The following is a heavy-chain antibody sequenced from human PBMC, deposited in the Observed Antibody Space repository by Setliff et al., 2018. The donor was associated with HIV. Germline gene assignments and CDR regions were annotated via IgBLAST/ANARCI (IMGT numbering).Heavy chain of an antibody. CDR3: ARDRIEVLADSPHDVFDI. Sequence: ETLSLTCTVSGGSISSYYWSWIRQPPGKGLEWIGRVHNSAGSNYNPSLKSRVTMSVDTAKNQLSLKLTAVSAADTAVYYCARDRIEVLADSPHDVFDIWGRGIMVTVSS. D-gene: IGHD3-22*01. CDR2: VHNSAGS. J-gene: IGHJ3*02. V-gene: IGHV4-4*07. CDR1: GGSISSYY.